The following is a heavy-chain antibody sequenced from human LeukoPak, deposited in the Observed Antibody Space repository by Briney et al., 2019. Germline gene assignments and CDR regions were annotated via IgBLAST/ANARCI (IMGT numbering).Heavy chain of an antibody. CDR2: INPNSGNR. CDR3: ARVDGSPDY. J-gene: IGHJ4*02. Sequence: ASVKVSCKASGYTFTSLDINWVRQATGQGLEWMGWINPNSGNRGYAQQFQGRVTITRDTSIRTAYMELTSLRSEDTAVYYCARVDGSPDYWGQGTLVTVSS. CDR1: GYTFTSLD. D-gene: IGHD2-15*01. V-gene: IGHV1-8*03.